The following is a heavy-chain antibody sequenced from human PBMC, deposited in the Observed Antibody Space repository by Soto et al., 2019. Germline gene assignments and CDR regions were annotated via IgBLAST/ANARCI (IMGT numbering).Heavy chain of an antibody. CDR3: ARDLGPDTAYCGGDCYSPNFDY. CDR2: ISAYNGNT. J-gene: IGHJ4*02. CDR1: GYTFTSYG. Sequence: ASVKVSCKASGYTFTSYGISWVRQAPGQGLEWMGWISAYNGNTNYAQKLQGRVTMTTDTSTSTAYMELRSLRSDETAVYYCARDLGPDTAYCGGDCYSPNFDYWGQGTLVTVSS. V-gene: IGHV1-18*01. D-gene: IGHD2-21*01.